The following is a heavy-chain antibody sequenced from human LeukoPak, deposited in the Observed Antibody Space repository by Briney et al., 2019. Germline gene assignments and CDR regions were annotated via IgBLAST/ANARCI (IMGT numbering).Heavy chain of an antibody. CDR2: ISGSGGST. CDR3: AKSGYSGYDFARDY. J-gene: IGHJ4*02. D-gene: IGHD5-12*01. V-gene: IGHV3-23*01. CDR1: GFTFSSYS. Sequence: GGSLRLSCAASGFTFSSYSMNWVRQAPGKGLEWVSAISGSGGSTYYADSVKGRFTISRDNSKNTLYLQMNSLRAEDTAVYYCAKSGYSGYDFARDYWGQGTLVTVSS.